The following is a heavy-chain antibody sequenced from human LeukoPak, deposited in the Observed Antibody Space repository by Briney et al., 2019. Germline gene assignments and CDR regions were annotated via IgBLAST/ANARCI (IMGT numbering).Heavy chain of an antibody. CDR3: ARHSGSGSLSRPFDP. J-gene: IGHJ5*02. CDR1: GGSVTSGGFY. V-gene: IGHV4-39*01. D-gene: IGHD3-10*01. CDR2: IYYTGST. Sequence: SETLSLTCSVSGGSVTSGGFYWGWLRQPLGKGPEWIATIYYTGSTYYNPSLQSRVTISIDTSKNQFSLRLTSVTATDTAVYHCARHSGSGSLSRPFDPWGQGTLVTVSS.